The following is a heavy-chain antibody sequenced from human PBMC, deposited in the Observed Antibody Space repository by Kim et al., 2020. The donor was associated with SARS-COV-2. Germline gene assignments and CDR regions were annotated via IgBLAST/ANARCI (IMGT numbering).Heavy chain of an antibody. D-gene: IGHD3-22*01. Sequence: SETLSLTCNVSGYSMSDGYYWGWIRQPPGKGLEWIGNMSHSGSPSYNPSLKSRVKIAVDTSESQLSLRLTSVTAADTAVYYCAATEYYDSSGHSDFWGQGTVVTLS. CDR1: GYSMSDGYY. V-gene: IGHV4-38-2*02. CDR3: AATEYYDSSGHSDF. CDR2: MSHSGSP. J-gene: IGHJ4*02.